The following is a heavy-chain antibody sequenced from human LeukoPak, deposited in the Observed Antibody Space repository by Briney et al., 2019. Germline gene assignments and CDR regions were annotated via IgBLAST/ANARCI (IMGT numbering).Heavy chain of an antibody. CDR3: ARGRPHGNDY. Sequence: GGALRLSFAASGFPFSCYLMNWGRQAPGKGLVWVSRIASDGSSTTYADSVKGRFSISRDNAKNTLYLQMNSLRVEDTAVYYCARGRPHGNDYWGQGTLVTVSS. V-gene: IGHV3-74*01. J-gene: IGHJ4*02. D-gene: IGHD4-23*01. CDR1: GFPFSCYL. CDR2: IASDGSST.